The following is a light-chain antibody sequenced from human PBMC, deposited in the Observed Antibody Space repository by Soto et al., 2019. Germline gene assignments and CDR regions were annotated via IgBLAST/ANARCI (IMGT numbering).Light chain of an antibody. CDR3: QQYGSSPMWT. V-gene: IGKV3-20*01. CDR1: QSVSSSY. Sequence: EIVLTQSPGTLSLSPGERATLSCRTSQSVSSSYLAWYQQRPGQAPRLLIYGASNRATDIPDRFSGGGSGTDFTLTISRLEPEDFAVYYCQQYGSSPMWTFGQGTKVDI. J-gene: IGKJ1*01. CDR2: GAS.